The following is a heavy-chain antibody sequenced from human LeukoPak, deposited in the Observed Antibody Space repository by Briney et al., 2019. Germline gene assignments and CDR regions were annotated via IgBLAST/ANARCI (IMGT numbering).Heavy chain of an antibody. J-gene: IGHJ4*02. D-gene: IGHD1-26*01. CDR3: ARRDGSYFSWFDY. V-gene: IGHV4-59*08. CDR1: GGSISSYY. CDR2: IYYSGST. Sequence: QTSETLSLTCTVSGGSISSYYWSWIRQPPGKGLEWIGYIYYSGSTNYNPSLKSRVTISVDTSKNQFSLKLSSVTAADTAVYYCARRDGSYFSWFDYWGQGTLVTVSS.